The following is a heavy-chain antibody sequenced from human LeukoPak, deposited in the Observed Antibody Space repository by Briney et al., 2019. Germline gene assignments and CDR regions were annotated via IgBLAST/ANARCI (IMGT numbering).Heavy chain of an antibody. D-gene: IGHD2-2*01. CDR1: GFTFSSYA. Sequence: GGSLRLSCAASGFTFSSYAMSWVRQAPGKGLEWVSAISGSGGSTYYADSVKGRYTISRDNAKNSLYLQMNSLRAEDTAVYYCARGSDLVPAAYNWFDPWDQGTLVTVSS. V-gene: IGHV3-23*01. CDR3: ARGSDLVPAAYNWFDP. CDR2: ISGSGGST. J-gene: IGHJ5*02.